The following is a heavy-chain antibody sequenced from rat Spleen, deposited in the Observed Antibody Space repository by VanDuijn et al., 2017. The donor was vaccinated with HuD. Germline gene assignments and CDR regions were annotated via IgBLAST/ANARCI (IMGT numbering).Heavy chain of an antibody. CDR3: ARHGYYDGYYPYFDY. J-gene: IGHJ2*01. Sequence: EVQLVESGGGLVQPGRSLKLSCVASGFTFNNYWMTWIRQAPGKGLEWVASISISGGPTYYRDSVKGRFTISRDDAKSTLYLQMDSLRSEDTATYYCARHGYYDGYYPYFDYWGQGVMVTVSS. CDR2: ISISGGPT. D-gene: IGHD1-12*03. CDR1: GFTFNNYW. V-gene: IGHV5-31*01.